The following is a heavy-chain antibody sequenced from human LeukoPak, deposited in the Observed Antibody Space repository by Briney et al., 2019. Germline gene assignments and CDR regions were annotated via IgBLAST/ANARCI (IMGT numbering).Heavy chain of an antibody. CDR3: ARGSPVDY. D-gene: IGHD3-10*01. CDR2: TSYDGSNK. J-gene: IGHJ4*02. Sequence: GRSLRLSCAASGFTFSSYAMYWVRQAPGKGREWVAVTSYDGSNKYYADSVKGRFTISRDNSKNTLYLQMNSLRVEDTAVYYCARGSPVDYWGQGTLVTVSS. CDR1: GFTFSSYA. V-gene: IGHV3-30-3*01.